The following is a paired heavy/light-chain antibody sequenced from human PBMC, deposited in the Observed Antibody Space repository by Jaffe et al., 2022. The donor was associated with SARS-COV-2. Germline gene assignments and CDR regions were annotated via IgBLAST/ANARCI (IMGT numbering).Heavy chain of an antibody. V-gene: IGHV1-3*01. CDR2: INAGNGDT. J-gene: IGHJ4*02. CDR1: GYIFTAYA. CDR3: ARLHPTGSY. D-gene: IGHD3-10*01. Sequence: QVQLVQSGAEVKKPGASVKISCKPSGYIFTAYAMQWVRQAPGQSLEWMGWINAGNGDTRYSQKLQGRVSITRDTSASTAYMELSSLNSEDTAVYYCARLHPTGSYWGRGTLVAVSS.
Light chain of an antibody. CDR1: AGSVTSSRY. Sequence: QAVVTQEPSLTVSPGGTVTLTCGSSAGSVTSSRYPYWFQQKPGQAPTTLIYDTNNKYSWTPARFSGSLLGGKAALTLSGAQPEDEAEYFCLLNYHVYWVFGGGTKLTVL. J-gene: IGLJ3*02. V-gene: IGLV7-46*01. CDR2: DTN. CDR3: LLNYHVYWV.